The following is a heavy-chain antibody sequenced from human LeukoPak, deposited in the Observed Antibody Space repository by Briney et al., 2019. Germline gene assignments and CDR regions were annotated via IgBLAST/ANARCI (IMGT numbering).Heavy chain of an antibody. J-gene: IGHJ4*02. CDR2: IRGTGGST. Sequence: PGGSLSLLCAASGFTLRRHAMRGVRQAPGKGLEWVSAIRGTGGSTKYENSVKGPFTISRDNSKNTLYLQMNRLRAAETAEYYCAKVDYYDSSGTLVDYWGQGTLVTVSS. CDR3: AKVDYYDSSGTLVDY. V-gene: IGHV3-23*01. CDR1: GFTLRRHA. D-gene: IGHD3-22*01.